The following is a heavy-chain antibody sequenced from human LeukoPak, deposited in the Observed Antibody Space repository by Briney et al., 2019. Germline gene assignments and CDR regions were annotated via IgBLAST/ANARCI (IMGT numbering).Heavy chain of an antibody. CDR2: IVPLFGTA. CDR1: GGTFTNYA. Sequence: GASVKVSCKSSGGTFTNYAISWVRQAPGQGLEWMGGIVPLFGTANSAQRFQGRVTFTADKSTNTDYMELSSLRSEDTAIYYCARGDFDDDHGDYRTFQYWGQGTLISVSS. CDR3: ARGDFDDDHGDYRTFQY. D-gene: IGHD4-17*01. V-gene: IGHV1-69*06. J-gene: IGHJ4*02.